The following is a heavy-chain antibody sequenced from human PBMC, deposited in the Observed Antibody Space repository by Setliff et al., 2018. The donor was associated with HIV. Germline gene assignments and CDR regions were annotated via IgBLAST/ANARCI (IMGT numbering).Heavy chain of an antibody. CDR1: GGSISGNYY. V-gene: IGHV4-31*03. D-gene: IGHD3-3*01. J-gene: IGHJ6*03. CDR3: ARGNIDYWTGYYSRSGYFYYMDV. CDR2: FYYRGTT. Sequence: TLSLTCTVTGGSISGNYYWTWIRQHPGKGLEWIGYFYYRGTTYYTPSLKSRVTISVDSSKNQFSLKLTSVTAADTAVYYCARGNIDYWTGYYSRSGYFYYMDVWGRGTTVTVS.